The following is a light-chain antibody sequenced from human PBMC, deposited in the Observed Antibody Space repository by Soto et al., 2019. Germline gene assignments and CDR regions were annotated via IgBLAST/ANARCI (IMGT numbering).Light chain of an antibody. Sequence: DIQMTQSPSPLSASVGDGVTITCQASQDITNYLNWYQQKPGKSPKLLIFDAANLEAGVPSRFSGSGSGTDFTFTISSLQPEDIATYYCQQYENLPLTFGGGTKVDIK. CDR1: QDITNY. V-gene: IGKV1-33*01. J-gene: IGKJ4*01. CDR2: DAA. CDR3: QQYENLPLT.